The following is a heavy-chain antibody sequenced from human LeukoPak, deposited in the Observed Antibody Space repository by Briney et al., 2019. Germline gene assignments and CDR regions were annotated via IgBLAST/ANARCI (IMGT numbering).Heavy chain of an antibody. CDR1: GFTFSSYA. CDR2: ISSSSSYI. Sequence: GGSLRLSCAASGFTFSSYAMSWVRQAPGKGLEWVSSISSSSSYIYYADSVKGRFTISRDNAKNSLYLQMNSLRAEDTAVYYCARDSGSYDGMDVWGQGTTVTVSS. D-gene: IGHD1-26*01. CDR3: ARDSGSYDGMDV. V-gene: IGHV3-21*01. J-gene: IGHJ6*02.